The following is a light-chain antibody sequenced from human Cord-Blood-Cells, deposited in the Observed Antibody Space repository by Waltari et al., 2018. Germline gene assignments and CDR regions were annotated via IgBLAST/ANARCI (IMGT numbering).Light chain of an antibody. CDR1: RGSIASKY. V-gene: IGLV6-57*01. J-gene: IGLJ3*02. Sequence: NFMLTQPHSVSESPGKTVTISCTRSRGSIASKYVQWYQQRPGSSPTTVIYEDNQRPSGVPDRFSGSIDSSSNSASLTISGLKTEDEADYYCQSYDSSNRVFGGGTKLTVI. CDR3: QSYDSSNRV. CDR2: EDN.